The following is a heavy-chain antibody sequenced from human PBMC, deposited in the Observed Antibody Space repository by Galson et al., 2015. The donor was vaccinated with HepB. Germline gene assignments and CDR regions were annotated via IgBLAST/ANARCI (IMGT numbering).Heavy chain of an antibody. Sequence: SLRLSCAASGFTFSNAWMNWVRQAPGKGLEWVGRIKSKYDGGTTDYAAPVKGRFAISRDDSKNTVYLQINSLKTEDTAVYYCTTGGYYMDYWGQGTLVTVSS. CDR1: GFTFSNAW. CDR3: TTGGYYMDY. J-gene: IGHJ4*02. V-gene: IGHV3-15*07. CDR2: IKSKYDGGTT. D-gene: IGHD3-3*01.